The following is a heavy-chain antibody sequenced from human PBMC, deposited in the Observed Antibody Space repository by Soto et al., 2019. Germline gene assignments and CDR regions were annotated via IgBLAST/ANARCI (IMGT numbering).Heavy chain of an antibody. D-gene: IGHD3-16*01. CDR2: IYYSGST. V-gene: IGHV4-59*01. CDR3: ARVVRGRVYYFDY. CDR1: GGSISSYY. J-gene: IGHJ4*02. Sequence: SETLSLTCTVSGGSISSYYWSWIRQPPGKGLEWIGYIYYSGSTNYNPSLKSRVTISVDMSKNQFSLKLSSVTAADTAVYYCARVVRGRVYYFDYWGQGTLVTVSS.